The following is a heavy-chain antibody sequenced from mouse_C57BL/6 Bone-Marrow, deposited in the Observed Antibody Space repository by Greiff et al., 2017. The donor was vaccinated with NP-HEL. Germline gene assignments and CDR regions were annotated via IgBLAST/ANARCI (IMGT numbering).Heavy chain of an antibody. CDR2: IDPSDSET. Sequence: QVQLQQPGAELVRPGSSVKLSCKASGHTFTSYWMHWVKQRPIQGLEWIGNIDPSDSETHYNQKFKDKATLTVDKSSSTAYMQLSSLTSEDSAVYYCARGRDGYYAWFAYWGQGTLVTVSA. J-gene: IGHJ3*01. V-gene: IGHV1-52*01. CDR3: ARGRDGYYAWFAY. D-gene: IGHD2-3*01. CDR1: GHTFTSYW.